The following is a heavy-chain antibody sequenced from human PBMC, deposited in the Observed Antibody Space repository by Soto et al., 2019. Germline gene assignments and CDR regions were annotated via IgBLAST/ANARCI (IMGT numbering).Heavy chain of an antibody. CDR2: IGTAGDT. Sequence: EVQLVESGGGLVQPGGSLRLSCAASGFTFSSYDMHWVRQATGKGLEWVSAIGTAGDTYYPGSVKGRFTISRENAKNSLNLQMNSLRAVDTAVYYCARNIAAAGTGGMDVWGQGTTVSVSS. CDR1: GFTFSSYD. V-gene: IGHV3-13*04. D-gene: IGHD6-13*01. J-gene: IGHJ6*02. CDR3: ARNIAAAGTGGMDV.